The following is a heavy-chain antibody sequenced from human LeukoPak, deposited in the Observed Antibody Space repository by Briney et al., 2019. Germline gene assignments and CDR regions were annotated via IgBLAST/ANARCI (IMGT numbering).Heavy chain of an antibody. CDR2: IYYSGST. V-gene: IGHV4-59*01. Sequence: PSETLSLTCTVSGGSISTYYWSWIRQPPGKGLEWIGYIYYSGSTNYNPSLKSRVTISVDTSKNQFSLKLSSVTAADTAVYYCARVITYYYDSSGYYYFDYWGQGTLVTVSS. J-gene: IGHJ4*02. CDR1: GGSISTYY. D-gene: IGHD3-22*01. CDR3: ARVITYYYDSSGYYYFDY.